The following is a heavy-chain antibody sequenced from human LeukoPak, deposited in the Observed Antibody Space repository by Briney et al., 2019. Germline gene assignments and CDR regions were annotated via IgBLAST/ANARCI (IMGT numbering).Heavy chain of an antibody. CDR1: GFTFSNYA. CDR3: ARWSSTSCYDY. CDR2: IRHDGSNI. D-gene: IGHD2-2*01. J-gene: IGHJ4*02. V-gene: IGHV3-30*02. Sequence: PGGSLRLSCAASGFTFSNYAMHWVRQAPGKGLEWVAFIRHDGSNIYYADSVKGRFTISRDNSKNTLYLQMNSLIAEDTAVYYCARWSSTSCYDYWGQGTLVTVSS.